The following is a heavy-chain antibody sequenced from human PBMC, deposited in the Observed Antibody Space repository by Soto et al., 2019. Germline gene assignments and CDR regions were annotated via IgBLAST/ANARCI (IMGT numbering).Heavy chain of an antibody. CDR2: VYPGDSDT. V-gene: IGHV5-51*01. CDR3: ARPFDSGLLDAFHI. CDR1: GYSFTSYW. D-gene: IGHD3-10*01. J-gene: IGHJ3*02. Sequence: PGESLKISCKASGYSFTSYWIAWVRQMPGKGLDWMGIVYPGDSDTRYSPSFQGQVTISADKSISTAYLQWSSLKASDTAMYYCARPFDSGLLDAFHIWGQGTMVTVSS.